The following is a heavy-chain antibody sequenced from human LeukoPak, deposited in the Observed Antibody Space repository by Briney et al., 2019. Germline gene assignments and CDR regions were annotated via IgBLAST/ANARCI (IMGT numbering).Heavy chain of an antibody. D-gene: IGHD1-26*01. CDR2: ISYDGSNK. Sequence: PGGSLRLSCAASGFTFSSYAMHWVRQAPGKGLEWVAVISYDGSNKYYADSVKGRFTISRDNSKNTLYLQMNSLRAEDTAVCYCARDGSGSYYFPHYFDYWGQGTLVTVSS. J-gene: IGHJ4*02. V-gene: IGHV3-30-3*01. CDR1: GFTFSSYA. CDR3: ARDGSGSYYFPHYFDY.